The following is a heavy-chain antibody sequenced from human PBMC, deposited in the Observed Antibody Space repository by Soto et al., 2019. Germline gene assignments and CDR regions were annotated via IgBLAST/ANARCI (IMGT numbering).Heavy chain of an antibody. CDR3: AKDTSSVRSDPAGIDY. V-gene: IGHV3-23*01. Sequence: GGSLRLSCVFSGFTFSRHPMNWVRQAPGKGLEWVSSISGSGDRTYFTDSVKGRFTVARDNSGNTLHLQMSSLRAEDTAVYFCAKDTSSVRSDPAGIDYWGQGILVTVSS. D-gene: IGHD1-26*01. J-gene: IGHJ4*02. CDR2: ISGSGDRT. CDR1: GFTFSRHP.